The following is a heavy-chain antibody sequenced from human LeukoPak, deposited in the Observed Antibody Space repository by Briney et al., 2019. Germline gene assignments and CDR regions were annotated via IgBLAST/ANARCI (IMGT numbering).Heavy chain of an antibody. CDR1: GFTFSSYW. V-gene: IGHV3-7*01. J-gene: IGHJ4*02. CDR3: ARGGGYYPFDY. D-gene: IGHD3-22*01. CDR2: IKQDGSEK. Sequence: PGGSLRLSCAASGFTFSSYWMSWVRQAPGKGLEWVANIKQDGSEKYYVDSVKGRFTISRDNAKNSLYLQMNSLRAEDTAVYYCARGGGYYPFDYWGQGTLVTVSP.